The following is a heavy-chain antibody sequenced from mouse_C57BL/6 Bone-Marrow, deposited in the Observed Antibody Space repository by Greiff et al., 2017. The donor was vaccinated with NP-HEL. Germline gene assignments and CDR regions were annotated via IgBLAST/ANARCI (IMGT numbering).Heavy chain of an antibody. CDR2: ISSGSSTI. Sequence: EVNVVESGGGLVKPGGSLKLSCAASGFTFSDYGMHWVRQAPEKGLEWVAYISSGSSTIYYADTVKGRFTISRDNAKNTLFLQMTSLRSEDTAMYYCARGYSNPFAYWGQGTLVTVSA. D-gene: IGHD2-5*01. J-gene: IGHJ3*01. CDR1: GFTFSDYG. CDR3: ARGYSNPFAY. V-gene: IGHV5-17*01.